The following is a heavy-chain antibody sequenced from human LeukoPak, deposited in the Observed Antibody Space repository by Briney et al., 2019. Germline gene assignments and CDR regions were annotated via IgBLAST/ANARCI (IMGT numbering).Heavy chain of an antibody. D-gene: IGHD3-10*01. CDR1: GGSFNGYY. CDR2: INHSGST. J-gene: IGHJ3*02. CDR3: ARGRLLWFGELSLGI. V-gene: IGHV4-34*01. Sequence: PSETLSLTCAVYGGSFNGYYWSWIRQPPGKGLEWIGEINHSGSTNYNPSLKSRVTISVDTSKNQFSLKLSSVTAADTAVYYCARGRLLWFGELSLGIWGQGTMVTVSS.